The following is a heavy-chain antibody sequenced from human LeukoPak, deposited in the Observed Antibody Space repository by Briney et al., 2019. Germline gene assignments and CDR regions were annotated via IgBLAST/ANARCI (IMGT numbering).Heavy chain of an antibody. V-gene: IGHV1-24*01. CDR1: GKTLSDLS. Sequence: ASVKVSCKVSGKTLSDLSIHWLRQPPGKGLEWLGGSDPEDGERIYAQMFQDRVTMTEDTSIDTAYMELSSLRSGDTAVYYCVTGLTTMAVDYFDYWGQGTLVTVSP. CDR3: VTGLTTMAVDYFDY. CDR2: SDPEDGER. J-gene: IGHJ4*02. D-gene: IGHD5-18*01.